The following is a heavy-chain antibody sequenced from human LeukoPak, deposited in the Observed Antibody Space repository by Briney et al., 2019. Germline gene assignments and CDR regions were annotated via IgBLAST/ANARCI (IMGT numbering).Heavy chain of an antibody. J-gene: IGHJ6*03. Sequence: GASVKVSCKASGYTFTSYDINWVRQATGQGLEWMGWMNPNSGNTGYAQKFQGRVTITRNTSISTAYMELSSLRSEDTAVYYCATTAMVMHYYYYYMDVWGKGTTVTVSS. CDR2: MNPNSGNT. CDR3: ATTAMVMHYYYYYMDV. CDR1: GYTFTSYD. V-gene: IGHV1-8*03. D-gene: IGHD5-18*01.